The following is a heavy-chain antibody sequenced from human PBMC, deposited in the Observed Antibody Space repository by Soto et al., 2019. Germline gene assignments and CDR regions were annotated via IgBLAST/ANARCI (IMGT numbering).Heavy chain of an antibody. CDR3: ARVITFGGVIVMDYYGMDV. D-gene: IGHD3-16*02. V-gene: IGHV5-51*01. J-gene: IGHJ6*02. Sequence: GESLKISCKASGYSFTSYWIGWVRQMPGHGVEWMGIIYPGDSDTRYSPSFQGQVTISADKSISTAYLQWSSLKASDTAMYYCARVITFGGVIVMDYYGMDVWGQGTTVTVSS. CDR2: IYPGDSDT. CDR1: GYSFTSYW.